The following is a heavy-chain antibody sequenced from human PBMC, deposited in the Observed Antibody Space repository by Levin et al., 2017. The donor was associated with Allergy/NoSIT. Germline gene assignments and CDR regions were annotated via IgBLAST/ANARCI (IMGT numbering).Heavy chain of an antibody. CDR1: GFSFNNYA. CDR2: ISYDGGKD. Sequence: PGGSLRLSCAASGFSFNNYAMHWVRQAAGKGLEWVAVISYDGGKDYYADSVKGRFAISRDKSKNTLFLQMNSLRAEDTAVYDCARDARYCSGGSCYVSGAFDIWGQGTMVTVSS. CDR3: ARDARYCSGGSCYVSGAFDI. V-gene: IGHV3-30*09. J-gene: IGHJ3*02. D-gene: IGHD2-15*01.